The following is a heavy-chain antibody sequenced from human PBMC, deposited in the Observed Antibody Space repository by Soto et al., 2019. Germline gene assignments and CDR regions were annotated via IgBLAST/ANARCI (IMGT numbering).Heavy chain of an antibody. D-gene: IGHD6-13*01. CDR2: MNPNSGNT. V-gene: IGHV1-8*01. Sequence: QVQLVQSGAEVKKPGASVKVSCKASGYTFTSYDINWVRQATGQGLEWMGWMNPNSGNTGYAQKFQGRVTMTRKTSISTAYMELSSLRSEDTAVYYCARWGIAAAGSYYYYYMDVWGKGTTVTVSS. CDR3: ARWGIAAAGSYYYYYMDV. J-gene: IGHJ6*03. CDR1: GYTFTSYD.